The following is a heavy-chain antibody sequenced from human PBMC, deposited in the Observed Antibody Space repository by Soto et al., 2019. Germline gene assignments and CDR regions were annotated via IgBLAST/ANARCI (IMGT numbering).Heavy chain of an antibody. CDR3: AKDHRGHFDWLLLGYFDY. J-gene: IGHJ4*02. V-gene: IGHV3-23*01. CDR2: LSDSGDSI. CDR1: GLTFRNLA. D-gene: IGHD3-9*01. Sequence: GGSMRLSKRASGLTFRNLAMTWIRKNPGKGLEWVSGLSDSGDSIYYADSVKGRFTIYRDNSMNTLYLQMNTLRAEDTAVYYCAKDHRGHFDWLLLGYFDYWGQGTLVTVSS.